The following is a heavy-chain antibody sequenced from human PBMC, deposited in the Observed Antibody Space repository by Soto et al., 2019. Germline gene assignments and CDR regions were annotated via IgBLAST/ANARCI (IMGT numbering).Heavy chain of an antibody. CDR2: IKQDGSEK. J-gene: IGHJ4*02. CDR3: ARELGHYDYVWGSYPESHFDY. CDR1: GFTFSSYW. V-gene: IGHV3-7*03. Sequence: EVQLVESGGGLVQPGGSLRLSCAASGFTFSSYWMSWVRQAPGKGLEWVANIKQDGSEKYYVDSVKGRFTISRDNAKNSLYLQMNSMRAEDTDVYYCARELGHYDYVWGSYPESHFDYWGQGTLVTVSS. D-gene: IGHD3-16*02.